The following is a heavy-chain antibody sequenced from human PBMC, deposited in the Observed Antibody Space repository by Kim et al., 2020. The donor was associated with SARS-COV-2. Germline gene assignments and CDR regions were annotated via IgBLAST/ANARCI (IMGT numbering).Heavy chain of an antibody. J-gene: IGHJ5*02. CDR1: GGTFSSYA. CDR3: ARDTEMATITRGWWFDP. D-gene: IGHD5-12*01. CDR2: IIPIFGTA. V-gene: IGHV1-69*13. Sequence: SVKVSCKASGGTFSSYAISWVRQAPGQGLEWMGGIIPIFGTANYAQKFQGRVTITADESTSTAYMELSSLRSEDTAVYYCARDTEMATITRGWWFDPWGQGTLVTVSS.